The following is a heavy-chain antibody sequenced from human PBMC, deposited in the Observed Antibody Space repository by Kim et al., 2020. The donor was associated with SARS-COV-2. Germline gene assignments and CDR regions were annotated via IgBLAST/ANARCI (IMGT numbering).Heavy chain of an antibody. CDR3: AKLHKQWLVRFEYNWFDP. J-gene: IGHJ5*02. V-gene: IGHV3-23*01. Sequence: GRFTISRDNSKNTLYLQMNSLRAEDTAVYYCAKLHKQWLVRFEYNWFDPWGQGTLVTVSS. D-gene: IGHD6-19*01.